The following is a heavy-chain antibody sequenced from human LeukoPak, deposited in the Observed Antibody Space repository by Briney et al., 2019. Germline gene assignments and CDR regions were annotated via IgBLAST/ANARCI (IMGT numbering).Heavy chain of an antibody. Sequence: GESLKISCKGSGYSFTSYWIGWVRQMPGKGLEWMGIIYPGDSDTRYSPSFQGQVTISADKSICTAYLQWSSLKASDTAMYYCARHSNYYDSSGYCDYWGQGTLVTVSS. CDR1: GYSFTSYW. V-gene: IGHV5-51*01. CDR2: IYPGDSDT. CDR3: ARHSNYYDSSGYCDY. D-gene: IGHD3-22*01. J-gene: IGHJ4*02.